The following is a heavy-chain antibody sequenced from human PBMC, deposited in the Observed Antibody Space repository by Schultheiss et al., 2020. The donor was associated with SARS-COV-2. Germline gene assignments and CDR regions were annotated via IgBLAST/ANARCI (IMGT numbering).Heavy chain of an antibody. CDR3: ARAEVRYYGMDV. CDR2: INPNSGGT. CDR1: GGTFSSYA. V-gene: IGHV1-2*02. Sequence: ASVKVSCKASGGTFSSYAISWVRQAPGQGLEWMGWINPNSGGTNYAQKFQGRVTMTRATSINTAYMELPSLRSDDTAVYYCARAEVRYYGMDVWGQGTTVTVSS. J-gene: IGHJ6*02.